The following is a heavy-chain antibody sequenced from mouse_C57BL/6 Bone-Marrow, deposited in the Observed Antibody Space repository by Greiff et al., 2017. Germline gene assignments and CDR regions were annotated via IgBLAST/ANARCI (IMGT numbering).Heavy chain of an antibody. CDR1: GYTFTSYW. D-gene: IGHD2-13*01. CDR2: IDPSDSYT. V-gene: IGHV1-69*01. CDR3: ARERVGTTYCDY. Sequence: QVQLQQPGAELVMPGASVKLSCKASGYTFTSYWMHWVKQRPGQGLEWIGEIDPSDSYTNYNQKFKGKSTLTVDKSSSTAYMQLSSLTSEDSAVYYCARERVGTTYCDYWGQGTTLTVSS. J-gene: IGHJ2*01.